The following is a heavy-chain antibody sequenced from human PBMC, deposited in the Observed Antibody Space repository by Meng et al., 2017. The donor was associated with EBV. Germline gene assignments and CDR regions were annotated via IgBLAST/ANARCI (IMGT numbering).Heavy chain of an antibody. D-gene: IGHD2-2*01. CDR2: IYDGGTT. V-gene: IGHV4-61*01. CDR3: AKSSSSTPGVVDS. CDR1: GASVSGGTFH. J-gene: IGHJ4*02. Sequence: QVHRQESGPGLVKSSETLSPTSPVSGASVSGGTFHWSWIRQPPGKELQWIGDIYDGGTTIYTPSLKSRVTIFLDTSRNQFSLGLRSVTTADTAVYYCAKSSSSTPGVVDSWGQGTLVTVSS.